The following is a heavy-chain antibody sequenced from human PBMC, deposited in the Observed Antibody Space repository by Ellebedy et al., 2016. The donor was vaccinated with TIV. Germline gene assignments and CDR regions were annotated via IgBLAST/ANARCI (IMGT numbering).Heavy chain of an antibody. CDR3: AREKWSDAD. D-gene: IGHD1-26*01. V-gene: IGHV4-34*01. CDR2: INHSGTT. J-gene: IGHJ4*02. CDR1: GGSFSGYY. Sequence: MPSETLSLTCAVYGGSFSGYYWSWIRQPPGKGLEWIGEINHSGTTQSNPSLKSRVTISVDSSKNQLSLNLSSVTAADTAVYYCAREKWSDADWGQGTLVTVSS.